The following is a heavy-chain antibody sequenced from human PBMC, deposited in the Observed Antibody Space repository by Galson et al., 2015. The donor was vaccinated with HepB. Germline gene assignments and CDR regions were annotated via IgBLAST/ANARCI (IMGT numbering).Heavy chain of an antibody. J-gene: IGHJ4*02. CDR2: IIVGSGQT. Sequence: SVKVSCKASGFTFTSSAIQWVRQARGQRLEWVGWIIVGSGQTNYAQRFQDRATITRDMSTSTAYMELSSLRSEDTAVYYCAAEIYRSGFDCCSFDYWGQGTLVTVSS. V-gene: IGHV1-58*02. CDR1: GFTFTSSA. CDR3: AAEIYRSGFDCCSFDY. D-gene: IGHD5-12*01.